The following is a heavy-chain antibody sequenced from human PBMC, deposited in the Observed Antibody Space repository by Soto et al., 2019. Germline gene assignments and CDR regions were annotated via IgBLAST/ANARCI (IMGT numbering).Heavy chain of an antibody. V-gene: IGHV3-48*01. D-gene: IGHD4-17*01. CDR2: ISSSSTI. CDR1: GFTFSSYS. CDR3: ARALTVTKNYYYYMDV. Sequence: GGSLRLSCAASGFTFSSYSTNWVRQAPGKGLEWVSYISSSSTIYYADSVKGRFTISRDNAKNSLYLQMNSPRAEDTAVYYCARALTVTKNYYYYMDVWGKGTTVTVSS. J-gene: IGHJ6*03.